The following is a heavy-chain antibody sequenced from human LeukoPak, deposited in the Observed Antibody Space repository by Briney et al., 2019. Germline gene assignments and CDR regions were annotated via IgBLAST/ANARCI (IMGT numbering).Heavy chain of an antibody. CDR2: ISGSGSTT. D-gene: IGHD2-2*01. Sequence: GGSLRLSCAASGFTFSSYAMNWVRQAPGKGLEWVSAISGSGSTTYYADSVKGRFTISRDNSKNTLYLQMNSLRAEDTAVYYCAKRYCSSTSCSLFDYWGQGTLVTVSS. J-gene: IGHJ4*02. V-gene: IGHV3-23*01. CDR1: GFTFSSYA. CDR3: AKRYCSSTSCSLFDY.